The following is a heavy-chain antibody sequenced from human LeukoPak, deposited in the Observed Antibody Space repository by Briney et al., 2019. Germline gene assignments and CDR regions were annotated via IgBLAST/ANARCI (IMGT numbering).Heavy chain of an antibody. CDR1: GFSFSSYW. V-gene: IGHV3-74*01. CDR3: VTAGHYFMDG. CDR2: INPDGTNT. J-gene: IGHJ6*03. Sequence: PGGSLRLSCVTSGFSFSSYWMHWVRQAPGQGLVWVSDINPDGTNTNYADSVKGRFTMSTDNAKKTLYLQMNGLTADDTAVYYCVTAGHYFMDGWGKGTTVTVCS.